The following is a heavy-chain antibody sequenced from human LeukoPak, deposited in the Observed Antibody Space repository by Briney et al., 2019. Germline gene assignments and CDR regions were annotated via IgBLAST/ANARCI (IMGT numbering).Heavy chain of an antibody. V-gene: IGHV4-39*01. Sequence: SETLSLTCTVSGGSISISSYYWGWIRQPPGKGLEWIGSIYYSGSTYYNPSLKSRVTISVDTSKNQFSLKLSSVTAADTAVYYCARLTMLRTCFNWFDPWGQGTLVTVSS. CDR3: ARLTMLRTCFNWFDP. CDR2: IYYSGST. J-gene: IGHJ5*02. D-gene: IGHD4/OR15-4a*01. CDR1: GGSISISSYY.